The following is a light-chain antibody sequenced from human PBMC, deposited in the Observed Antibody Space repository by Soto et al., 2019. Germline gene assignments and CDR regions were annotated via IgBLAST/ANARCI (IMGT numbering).Light chain of an antibody. J-gene: IGKJ1*01. CDR1: QSVSSY. CDR3: QQRSNWPWT. V-gene: IGKV3-11*01. CDR2: DAS. Sequence: EIELTQSPATLSLSPGERATLSCRASQSVSSYLAWYQQKPGQAPRLLIYDASNRATGIPARFSGSGSGTDVTLTISSLEPEDFAVYYCQQRSNWPWTFGQGTKVEIK.